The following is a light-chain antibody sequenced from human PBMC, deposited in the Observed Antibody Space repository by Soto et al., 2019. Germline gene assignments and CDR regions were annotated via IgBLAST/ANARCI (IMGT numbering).Light chain of an antibody. CDR3: QQYRT. Sequence: EIVMTQSPATLSVSPGERATLSCRASQSVSSNLAWYQQKPGQAPRLRIYGASTRATGIPARFSGSGSGTEFTLTISSLQSEDFAVDYCQQYRTFGQGTKVE. V-gene: IGKV3-15*01. CDR2: GAS. J-gene: IGKJ1*01. CDR1: QSVSSN.